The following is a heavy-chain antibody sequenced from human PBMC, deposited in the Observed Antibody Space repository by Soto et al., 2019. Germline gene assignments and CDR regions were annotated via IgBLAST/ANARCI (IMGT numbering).Heavy chain of an antibody. CDR2: MSGSGGST. D-gene: IGHD3-10*01. Sequence: GGSLRLSCAASGFTFSTYAMSWVRQAPGKGLEWVSGMSGSGGSTYYADSVKGRFTISRDNSKNTLYLQMNSLRAEDTAVYYCMNLYSYGSGSYYKWGQGALVTVSS. CDR3: MNLYSYGSGSYYK. CDR1: GFTFSTYA. J-gene: IGHJ4*02. V-gene: IGHV3-23*01.